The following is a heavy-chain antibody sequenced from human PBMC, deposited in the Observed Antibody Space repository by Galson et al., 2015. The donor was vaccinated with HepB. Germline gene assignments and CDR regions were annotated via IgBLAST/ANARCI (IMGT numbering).Heavy chain of an antibody. D-gene: IGHD3-10*01. V-gene: IGHV3-23*01. CDR3: AKETSGLDYFDH. CDR1: GFTFSDYA. CDR2: ISGIGGYT. Sequence: LRLSCAASGFTFSDYAMSWVRQAPGKGLEWVSAISGIGGYTYYADSVKGRFTISRDNSKNTLYLQMNSLRAEDTAVYYCAKETSGLDYFDHWGQGTLVTVSS. J-gene: IGHJ4*02.